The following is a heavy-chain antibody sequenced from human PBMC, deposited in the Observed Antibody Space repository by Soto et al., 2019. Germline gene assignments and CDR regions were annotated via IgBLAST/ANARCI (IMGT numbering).Heavy chain of an antibody. J-gene: IGHJ6*02. CDR2: IGTAGDT. D-gene: IGHD1-26*01. V-gene: IGHV3-13*01. CDR3: ERNVGATSDYGMDV. CDR1: GFTFSSYD. Sequence: PGGSLRLSCAASGFTFSSYDMHWVRQATGKGLEWVSAIGTAGDTYYPGSVKGRFTISRENAKNSLYLQMNSLRAEDTAVYYCERNVGATSDYGMDVWGQGTTVTVSS.